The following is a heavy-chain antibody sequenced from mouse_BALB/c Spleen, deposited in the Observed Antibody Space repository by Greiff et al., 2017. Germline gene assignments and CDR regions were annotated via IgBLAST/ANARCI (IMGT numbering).Heavy chain of an antibody. CDR3: ARGDYYGYYFDD. J-gene: IGHJ2*01. D-gene: IGHD1-1*01. V-gene: IGHV7-3*02. CDR2: IRNKANGYTT. Sequence: EVQGVESGGGLVQPGGSLRLSCATSGFTFTDYYMSWVRQPPGKALEWLGFIRNKANGYTTEYSASVKGRFTISRDNSQSILYLQMNTLRAEDSATYYCARGDYYGYYFDDWGQGTTLTVSA. CDR1: GFTFTDYY.